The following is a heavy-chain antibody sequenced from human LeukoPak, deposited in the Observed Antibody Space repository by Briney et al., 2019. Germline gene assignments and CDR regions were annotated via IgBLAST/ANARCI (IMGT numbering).Heavy chain of an antibody. J-gene: IGHJ4*02. CDR2: IYYSGST. V-gene: IGHV4-61*08. Sequence: SETLSLTCAVSGGSITGGGYTWSWIRQPPGKGLEWIGYIYYSGSTNYNPSLKSRVTISVDTSKNQFSLKLKSVTAADTAVYCCARYGSGWYEGYFEHWGQGTLVTVSS. CDR3: ARYGSGWYEGYFEH. CDR1: GGSITGGGYT. D-gene: IGHD6-19*01.